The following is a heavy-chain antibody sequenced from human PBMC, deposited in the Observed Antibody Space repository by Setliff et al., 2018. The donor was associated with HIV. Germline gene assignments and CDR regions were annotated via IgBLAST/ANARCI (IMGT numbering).Heavy chain of an antibody. D-gene: IGHD3-22*01. Sequence: SETLSLTCAVYGAPLNGFFWSWVRQTPGKGLEWIGEIHHSGSTNYNPSLESRVTISIDKSKNQFSLKMTSVTAADTAVYNCVRNGYYSLDYWGQGTLVTVSS. CDR2: IHHSGST. V-gene: IGHV4-34*01. J-gene: IGHJ4*02. CDR3: VRNGYYSLDY. CDR1: GAPLNGFF.